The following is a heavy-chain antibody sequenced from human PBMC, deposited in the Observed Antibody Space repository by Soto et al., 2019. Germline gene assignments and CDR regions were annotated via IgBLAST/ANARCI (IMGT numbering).Heavy chain of an antibody. V-gene: IGHV1-69*04. CDR2: IIPILGIA. J-gene: IGHJ5*02. Sequence: VKASSKASGGSFSSYTLSSLRHSPGQGLEWMGRIIPILGIANYAQKFQGRVTITADKSTSTAYMELSSLRSEDTAVYYCARDWFLYSDFWIGYYTRVLEPLVQGTLVT. D-gene: IGHD3-3*01. CDR1: GGSFSSYT. CDR3: ARDWFLYSDFWIGYYTRVLEP.